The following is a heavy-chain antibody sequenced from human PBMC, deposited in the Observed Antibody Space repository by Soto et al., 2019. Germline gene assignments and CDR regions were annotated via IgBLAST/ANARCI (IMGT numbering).Heavy chain of an antibody. CDR2: IIPIYATA. J-gene: IGHJ4*02. Sequence: QVQLVQSGAEVKKPGSSVKVSCKASGDTFSSYAISWVRQAPGQGLEWLGGIIPIYATANYAQKFQGRVTITXXEXTXXAYMELRRLRSEDTAVYYCAKTPPRTTATAYYFDYWGQGTLVTVSS. CDR1: GDTFSSYA. CDR3: AKTPPRTTATAYYFDY. D-gene: IGHD4-17*01. V-gene: IGHV1-69*05.